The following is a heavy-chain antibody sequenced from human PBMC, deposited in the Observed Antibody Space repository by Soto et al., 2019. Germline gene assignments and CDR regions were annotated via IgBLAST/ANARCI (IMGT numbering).Heavy chain of an antibody. CDR1: GYTFTSYD. V-gene: IGHV1-8*01. CDR2: MDPNSGST. D-gene: IGHD3-3*01. J-gene: IGHJ6*02. Sequence: QAQLVQSGAEVKKPGASVKVSCKASGYTFTSYDINWVRQAPGQGLEWLGWMDPNSGSTGYAQNFPGRVTMTRNISINNAHMELSSLRSEDTAVYYCARERKFDFWRKGLDVWGQGTTVTVSS. CDR3: ARERKFDFWRKGLDV.